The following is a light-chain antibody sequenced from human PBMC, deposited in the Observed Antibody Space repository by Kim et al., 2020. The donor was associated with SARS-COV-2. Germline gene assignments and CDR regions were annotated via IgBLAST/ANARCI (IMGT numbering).Light chain of an antibody. V-gene: IGLV2-14*03. J-gene: IGLJ3*02. CDR2: DVT. CDR1: SSDIGGYKF. CDR3: TSCTSSNTVV. Sequence: QSALTQPASVSGSPGQSITISCTGTSSDIGGYKFVSWYQQHPGKVPKLMIYDVTTRPSGISNRFSGSQSGNTASLTISGLQPEDEADYYCTSCTSSNTVVFGGGTQLTV.